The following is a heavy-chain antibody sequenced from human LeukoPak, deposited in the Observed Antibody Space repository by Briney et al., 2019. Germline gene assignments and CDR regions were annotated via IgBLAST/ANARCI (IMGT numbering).Heavy chain of an antibody. D-gene: IGHD3-10*02. CDR3: ASVPLRGDAFDI. V-gene: IGHV3-21*01. J-gene: IGHJ3*02. CDR1: GFTFSSYS. CDR2: ISRSSTYI. Sequence: PGGSLRLSCAASGFTFSSYSMNWVRQAPGKGLEWVSSISRSSTYISYADSVKGRFTISRDNAKNSLYLQMNSLRAEDTAVYYCASVPLRGDAFDIWGQGTMVTVSS.